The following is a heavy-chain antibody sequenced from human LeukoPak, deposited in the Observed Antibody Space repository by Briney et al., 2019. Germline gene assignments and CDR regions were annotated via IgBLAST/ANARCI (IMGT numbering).Heavy chain of an antibody. V-gene: IGHV3-7*01. J-gene: IGHJ4*02. CDR3: VREARESGGFDY. CDR2: IKQDGSEK. Sequence: GGSLRLSCAASGFTFSHYYMSWVRQAPGKGLEWVANIKQDGSEKNYVDSVKGRFTISRDNAKNSLYLQMNSLRAEDTAVYYCVREARESGGFDYWGQGTLVTVSS. D-gene: IGHD5-24*01. CDR1: GFTFSHYY.